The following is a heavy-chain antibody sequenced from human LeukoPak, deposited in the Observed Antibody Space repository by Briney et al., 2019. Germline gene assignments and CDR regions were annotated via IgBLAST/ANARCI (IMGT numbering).Heavy chain of an antibody. J-gene: IGHJ4*02. D-gene: IGHD3-22*01. Sequence: GESLKISCKGSGYSFTSYWIGWVRQMPGKGLEWMGIIYPGDSDTRYSPSFQGQVTISADKSISTAYLQWSSLKASDTAMYYCARVYYDSSGYYYGFDYWGQGTLVTVSS. V-gene: IGHV5-51*01. CDR1: GYSFTSYW. CDR2: IYPGDSDT. CDR3: ARVYYDSSGYYYGFDY.